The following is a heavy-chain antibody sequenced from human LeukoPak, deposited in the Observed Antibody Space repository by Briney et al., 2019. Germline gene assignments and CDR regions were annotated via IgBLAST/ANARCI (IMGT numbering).Heavy chain of an antibody. CDR3: ARGGHRNLDY. J-gene: IGHJ4*02. CDR1: GFTFSSYG. CDR2: IKDGGSEK. V-gene: IGHV3-7*05. Sequence: GGSLRLSCAASGFTFSSYGMHWVRQAPGKGLEWVATIKDGGSEKYYVDSVKGRFTISRDNAGNSVHLQMNGLRAEDTAVYYCARGGHRNLDYWGQGALVTVSS.